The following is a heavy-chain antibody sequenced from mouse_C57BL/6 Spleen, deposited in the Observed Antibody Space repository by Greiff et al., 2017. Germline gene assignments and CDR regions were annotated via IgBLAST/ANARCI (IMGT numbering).Heavy chain of an antibody. CDR3: ARRGSPYAMDY. CDR1: GFTFSSYG. J-gene: IGHJ4*01. CDR2: ISSGGSYT. Sequence: EVQVVESGGDLVKPGGSLKLSCAASGFTFSSYGMSWVRQTPDKRLEWVATISSGGSYTYYPDSVKGRFTISRDNAKNTLYLQMSSLKSEDTAMYYCARRGSPYAMDYWGQGTSVTVSS. V-gene: IGHV5-6*01.